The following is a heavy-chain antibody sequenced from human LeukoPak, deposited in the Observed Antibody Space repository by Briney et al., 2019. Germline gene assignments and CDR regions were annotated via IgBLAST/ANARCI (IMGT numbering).Heavy chain of an antibody. CDR2: INPNNSGT. J-gene: IGHJ5*02. CDR3: AREAIDQMQGGITNWFDP. CDR1: GYTFTDYD. D-gene: IGHD3-16*01. Sequence: ASVKISCKASGYTFTDYDMNWVRQAPGQGLEWMGWINPNNSGTVFAQNFQGRVALTRDTSINTAYLELSSLTSDDTAVYYCAREAIDQMQGGITNWFDPWGQGTLVTVSS. V-gene: IGHV1-2*02.